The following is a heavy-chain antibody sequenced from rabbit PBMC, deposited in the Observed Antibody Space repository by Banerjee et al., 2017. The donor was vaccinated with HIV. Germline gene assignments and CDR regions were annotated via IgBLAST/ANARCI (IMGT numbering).Heavy chain of an antibody. V-gene: IGHV1S40*01. D-gene: IGHD4-1*01. CDR3: ARSYYSSGWGIYYFNL. CDR2: IYTGDGNT. J-gene: IGHJ4*01. Sequence: QSLEESGGDLVKPGASLTLTCTASGFSFSSYSYMCWVRQAPGKGLEWIACIYTGDGNTYYASWAKGRFTISKTSSTTVDLKMTSLTAADTATYFCARSYYSSGWGIYYFNLWGPGTLVTVS. CDR1: GFSFSSYSY.